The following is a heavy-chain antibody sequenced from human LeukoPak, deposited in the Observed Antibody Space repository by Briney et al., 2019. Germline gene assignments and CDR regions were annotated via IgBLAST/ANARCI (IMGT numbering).Heavy chain of an antibody. CDR2: INPNSGGT. Sequence: ASVKVSCKASGYTLTGYYMHWVRQAPGQGLEWMGWINPNSGGTNYAQKFQGRVTMTRDTSISTAYMELSRLRSDDTAVYYCARAYYYGSGSYLPPDYWGQGTLVTVSS. CDR3: ARAYYYGSGSYLPPDY. V-gene: IGHV1-2*02. D-gene: IGHD3-10*01. J-gene: IGHJ4*02. CDR1: GYTLTGYY.